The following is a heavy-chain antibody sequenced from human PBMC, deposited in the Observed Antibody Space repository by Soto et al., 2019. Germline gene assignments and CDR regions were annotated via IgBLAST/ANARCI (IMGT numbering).Heavy chain of an antibody. CDR1: GYTFTSYA. J-gene: IGHJ5*02. Sequence: ASVKVSCKASGYTFTSYAMHWVRQAPGQRLEWMGWINAGNGNTKYSQKFQGRVTITRDTSASTAYMELSSLRSEDTAVYYCHVYDYIWGINDENWFDPWGQGTLVTVSS. CDR2: INAGNGNT. CDR3: HVYDYIWGINDENWFDP. V-gene: IGHV1-3*01. D-gene: IGHD3-16*01.